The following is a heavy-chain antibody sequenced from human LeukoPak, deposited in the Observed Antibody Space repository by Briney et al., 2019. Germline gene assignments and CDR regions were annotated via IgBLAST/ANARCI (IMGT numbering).Heavy chain of an antibody. Sequence: SETLSLTCTVSGGSISSSSYYWGWIRQPPGKGLEWIGSIYYSGSTYYNPSLKSRVTISVDTSKNQFSLKLSSVTAADTAVYYCAGGYSGYDGFDYWGQGTLVTVSS. CDR1: GGSISSSSYY. CDR3: AGGYSGYDGFDY. D-gene: IGHD5-12*01. CDR2: IYYSGST. J-gene: IGHJ4*02. V-gene: IGHV4-39*01.